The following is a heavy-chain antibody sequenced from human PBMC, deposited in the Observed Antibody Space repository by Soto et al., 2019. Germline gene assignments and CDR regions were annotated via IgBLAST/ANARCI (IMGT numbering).Heavy chain of an antibody. J-gene: IGHJ4*02. V-gene: IGHV1-46*01. CDR1: GYTFTDYY. Sequence: GASVKVSCKASGYTFTDYYMHWVRQAPGQGLEWMGIISPSGGSPSYAQRFQGRITMTGDTSTSTVFLDLSSLRYEDTAVYYCARANSAPDYWGQGTLVTVSS. CDR2: ISPSGGSP. CDR3: ARANSAPDY. D-gene: IGHD6-13*01.